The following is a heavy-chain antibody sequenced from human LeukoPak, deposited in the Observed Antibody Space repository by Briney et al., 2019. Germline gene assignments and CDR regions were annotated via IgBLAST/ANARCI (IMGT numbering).Heavy chain of an antibody. V-gene: IGHV3-23*01. J-gene: IGHJ4*02. Sequence: GGSLRLSCAASGFPFSSYAMTWVRLAPGKGLEWVSGISGSGVSTYYADSVKGRFTISRDNSKNTLYLQMNSLRAEDTAVYYCAKSRGRYFDWLGLPDYWGQGTLVTVSS. CDR1: GFPFSSYA. CDR2: ISGSGVST. CDR3: AKSRGRYFDWLGLPDY. D-gene: IGHD3-9*01.